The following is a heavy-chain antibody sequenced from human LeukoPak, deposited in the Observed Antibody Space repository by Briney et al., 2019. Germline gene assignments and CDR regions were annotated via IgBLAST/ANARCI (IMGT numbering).Heavy chain of an antibody. CDR3: ARDRGSGYFPGFDS. CDR1: GGSISVYF. V-gene: IGHV4-59*01. Sequence: SQTLSLTCNVSGGSISVYFWSWIRQPPGKGLEWIGHIYYKGNTNYNSSLQSRVTISIDTSKTQFSLNLSSVTAADTGVYYCARDRGSGYFPGFDSWGQGTLVTVSS. CDR2: IYYKGNT. J-gene: IGHJ4*02. D-gene: IGHD3-3*01.